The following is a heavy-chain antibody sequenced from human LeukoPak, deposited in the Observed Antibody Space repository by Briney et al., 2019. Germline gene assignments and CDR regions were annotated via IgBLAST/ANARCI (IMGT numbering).Heavy chain of an antibody. CDR2: SSGSGGST. CDR1: GFTFNMYT. D-gene: IGHD1/OR15-1a*01. CDR3: AKVVDTEQTRKTTLPPFDY. J-gene: IGHJ4*02. Sequence: GGSLRLSCEASGFTFNMYTMAWVRQTPWKGLEWVSGSSGSGGSTHYRDSVKGRFTISGDNGKSTVYLQMINLRVEDTAVYHCAKVVDTEQTRKTTLPPFDYWGQGLLVTVSS. V-gene: IGHV3-23*01.